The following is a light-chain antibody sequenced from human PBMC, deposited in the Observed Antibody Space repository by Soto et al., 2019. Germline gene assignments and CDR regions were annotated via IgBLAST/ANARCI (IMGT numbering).Light chain of an antibody. Sequence: EIVLTQSPGTLSLSPGDTATLSCRASQSLSSSYLAWYQQRPGQAPRLLIYRASSRATGIPDRFRGSGSGTDFTLTISRLDPEDFAVYYCQQYGGSMTFGQGTRLEI. CDR1: QSLSSSY. J-gene: IGKJ5*01. V-gene: IGKV3-20*01. CDR3: QQYGGSMT. CDR2: RAS.